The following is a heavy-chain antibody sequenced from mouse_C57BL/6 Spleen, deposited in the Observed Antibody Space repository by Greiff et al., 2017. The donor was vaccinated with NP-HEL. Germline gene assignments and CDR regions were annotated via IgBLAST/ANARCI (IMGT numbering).Heavy chain of an antibody. CDR2: INPSSGYT. J-gene: IGHJ2*01. D-gene: IGHD2-5*01. Sequence: VHLVESGAELAKPGASVKLSCKASGYTFTSYWMHWVKQRPGQGLEWIGYINPSSGYTKYNQKFKDKATLTADKSSSTAYMQLSSLTYEDSAVYYCARGYSNYEYYFDYWGQGTTLTVSS. CDR3: ARGYSNYEYYFDY. V-gene: IGHV1-7*01. CDR1: GYTFTSYW.